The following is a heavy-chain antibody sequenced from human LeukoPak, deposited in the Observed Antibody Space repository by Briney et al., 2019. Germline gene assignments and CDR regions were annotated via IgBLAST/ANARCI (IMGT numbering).Heavy chain of an antibody. J-gene: IGHJ4*02. CDR2: INHSGST. V-gene: IGHV4-34*01. CDR3: ARGRMVRGEIDY. D-gene: IGHD3-10*01. CDR1: GGSFSGYY. Sequence: NASETLSLTCAVYGGSFSGYYWSWIRQPPGKGLEWIGEINHSGSTNYNPSLKSRVTISVDTSKNQFSLKLSSVTAADTAVYYCARGRMVRGEIDYWGQGTLVTVSS.